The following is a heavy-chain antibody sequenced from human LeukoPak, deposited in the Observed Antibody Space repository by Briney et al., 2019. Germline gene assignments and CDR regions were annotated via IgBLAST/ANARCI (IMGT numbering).Heavy chain of an antibody. Sequence: VASVKVSCKASGYTFTAYRMHWVRQAPGQGLEWMGRINPNSGGTNYAQEFQGRVTMTRDTSISTAYMELSRLTSDDTAAYYCATVTTGGAFDVWGQGTVVTVSS. CDR3: ATVTTGGAFDV. CDR2: INPNSGGT. D-gene: IGHD4-17*01. J-gene: IGHJ3*01. V-gene: IGHV1-2*06. CDR1: GYTFTAYR.